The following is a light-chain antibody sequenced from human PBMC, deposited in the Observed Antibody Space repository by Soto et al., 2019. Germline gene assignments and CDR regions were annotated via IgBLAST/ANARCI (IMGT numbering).Light chain of an antibody. Sequence: QSVLTQPPSVSGAPGQRVTIACTGRTSNIGAGYDVHWYRHLPGAAPKLLLSGHSHRPSGVPDRLSGSKSGTSASLAITGLQAADEADYYCQSYDSGLVGLIFGAGTKVTVL. J-gene: IGLJ2*01. CDR1: TSNIGAGYD. V-gene: IGLV1-40*01. CDR3: QSYDSGLVGLI. CDR2: GHS.